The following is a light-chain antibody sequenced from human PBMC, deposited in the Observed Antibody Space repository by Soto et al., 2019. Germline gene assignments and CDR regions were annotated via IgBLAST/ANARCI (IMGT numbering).Light chain of an antibody. CDR1: QSLLHSNGYNY. CDR3: MQAVQTPLT. Sequence: DIVMTQSPLSLPVTPGESASISCRSSQSLLHSNGYNYLDWYVQKPGQAPQLLIYIRSYRASGVTDRFNGSGSVTEFTLKISRVEAEDVGIYYCMQAVQTPLTFGGGTRVDIK. CDR2: IRS. J-gene: IGKJ4*01. V-gene: IGKV2-28*01.